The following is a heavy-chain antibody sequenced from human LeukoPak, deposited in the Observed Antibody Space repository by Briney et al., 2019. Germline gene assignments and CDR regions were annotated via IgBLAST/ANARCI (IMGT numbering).Heavy chain of an antibody. CDR2: ISWNSGSI. CDR1: GFTFDDYA. J-gene: IGHJ4*02. V-gene: IGHV3-9*01. Sequence: PGGSLRLSCAASGFTFDDYAMHWVRQAPGKGLEWVSGISWNSGSIGYADSVKGRFTISRDNAKNSLYLQMNSLRAEDTALYYCAREGNYYDSSGYYPSLYYFDYWGQGTLVTVSS. CDR3: AREGNYYDSSGYYPSLYYFDY. D-gene: IGHD3-22*01.